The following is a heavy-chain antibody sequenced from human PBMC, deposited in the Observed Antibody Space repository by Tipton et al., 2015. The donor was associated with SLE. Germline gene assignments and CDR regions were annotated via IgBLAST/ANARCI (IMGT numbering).Heavy chain of an antibody. V-gene: IGHV4-38-2*01. J-gene: IGHJ4*02. CDR2: IYHSGST. D-gene: IGHD4-17*01. Sequence: TLSLTCAVSGYSISSGYYWGWIRQPPGKGLEWIGSIYHSGSTYYNPSLKSRVTISVDTSKNQFSLKLSSVTAADTAVYYCARWGAIDYGDPGYFDYWGQGTLVTVSS. CDR1: GYSISSGYY. CDR3: ARWGAIDYGDPGYFDY.